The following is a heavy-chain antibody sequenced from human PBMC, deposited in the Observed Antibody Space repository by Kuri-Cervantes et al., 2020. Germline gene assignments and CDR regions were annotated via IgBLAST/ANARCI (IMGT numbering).Heavy chain of an antibody. D-gene: IGHD6-13*01. V-gene: IGHV3-30-3*01. J-gene: IGHJ4*02. CDR1: GFTFSSYA. Sequence: GESLKISCAASGFTFSSYAMSWVRQAPGKGLEWVAVISYDGSNKYYADSVKGRFTISRDNSKNTLYLQMNGLRAEDTAVYYCARDSNWSFDYWGQGTLVTVSS. CDR3: ARDSNWSFDY. CDR2: ISYDGSNK.